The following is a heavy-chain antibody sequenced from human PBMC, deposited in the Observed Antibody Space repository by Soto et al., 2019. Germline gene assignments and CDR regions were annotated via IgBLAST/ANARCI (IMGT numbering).Heavy chain of an antibody. D-gene: IGHD5-12*01. CDR1: VASVAGGSYY. V-gene: IGHV4-30-4*01. Sequence: SETLSLTCSFSVASVAGGSYYWSWVRQPPGKGLEWIGYIPSRGRPFYNPSLTSRGTISADTSKNQLSLQLTSVTAADTAVYYCARDTYSGYDFGLWGQGTLVTVSS. CDR3: ARDTYSGYDFGL. CDR2: IPSRGRP. J-gene: IGHJ5*02.